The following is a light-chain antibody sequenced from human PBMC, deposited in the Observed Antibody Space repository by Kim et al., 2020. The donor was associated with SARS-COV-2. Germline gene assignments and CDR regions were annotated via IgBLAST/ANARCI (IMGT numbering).Light chain of an antibody. CDR1: SSNVGRNT. CDR2: SNN. CDR3: AAWDDSLNGYV. J-gene: IGLJ1*01. V-gene: IGLV1-44*01. Sequence: GQRVTISCSGSSSNVGRNTVNWYQQLPGTAPKLLIYSNNQRPSGVPDRFSGSKSGTSASLAISGLQSEEEADYYCAAWDDSLNGYVFGTGTKVTVL.